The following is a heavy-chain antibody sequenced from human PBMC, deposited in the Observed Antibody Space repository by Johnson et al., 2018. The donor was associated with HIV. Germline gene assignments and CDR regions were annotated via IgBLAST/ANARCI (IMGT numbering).Heavy chain of an antibody. Sequence: VQLVESGGGVVQPGRSLRLSCAASGFTFSSYAMHWVRQAPGKWLDWVAVISYDGSNKYYADSVKGRFTISRDNSKNTLYLQMNSLRAEDTAVYYCARDRSSGWYGRVDAFDIWGQGTMVTVSS. D-gene: IGHD6-19*01. CDR3: ARDRSSGWYGRVDAFDI. V-gene: IGHV3-30-3*01. CDR1: GFTFSSYA. J-gene: IGHJ3*02. CDR2: ISYDGSNK.